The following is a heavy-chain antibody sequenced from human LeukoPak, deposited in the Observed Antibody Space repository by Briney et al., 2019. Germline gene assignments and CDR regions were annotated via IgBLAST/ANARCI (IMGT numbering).Heavy chain of an antibody. V-gene: IGHV4-34*01. Sequence: PSETLSLTCAVYGGSFSGYYWSWIRQPPGKGLEWIGEINHSGGTNYNPSLKSRVTISVDTSKNQFSLKLSSVTAADTAVYYCARWRYSYYFDYWGQGTLVTVSS. CDR1: GGSFSGYY. D-gene: IGHD2-21*01. J-gene: IGHJ4*02. CDR3: ARWRYSYYFDY. CDR2: INHSGGT.